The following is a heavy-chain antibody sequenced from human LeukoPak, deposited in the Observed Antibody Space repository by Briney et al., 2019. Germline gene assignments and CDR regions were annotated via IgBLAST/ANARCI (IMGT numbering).Heavy chain of an antibody. D-gene: IGHD6-19*01. J-gene: IGHJ4*02. CDR1: GFTFSSYD. CDR2: ISGSGGST. V-gene: IGHV3-23*01. CDR3: AKTPLWQWLVNFDY. Sequence: GGSLRLSCAASGFTFSSYDMSWVRQAPGKGLEGVSAISGSGGSTYYADSVKGRFTISRDNSKNTLYLQMNSLRAEDTAVYYCAKTPLWQWLVNFDYWGQGTLVTVSS.